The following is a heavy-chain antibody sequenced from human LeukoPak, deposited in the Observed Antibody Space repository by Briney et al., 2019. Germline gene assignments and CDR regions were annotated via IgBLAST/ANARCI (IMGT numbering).Heavy chain of an antibody. D-gene: IGHD3-16*01. CDR1: GGSISSSSYY. J-gene: IGHJ5*02. Sequence: SETLSLTCTVSGGSISSSSYYWGWIRQPPGKGLEWIGCIYYSGSTYYNPSLKSRVTISVDTSKNQFSLKLSSVTAADTAVYYCVGRFGLPPASSRFDPWGQGTLVTVSS. CDR2: IYYSGST. V-gene: IGHV4-39*07. CDR3: VGRFGLPPASSRFDP.